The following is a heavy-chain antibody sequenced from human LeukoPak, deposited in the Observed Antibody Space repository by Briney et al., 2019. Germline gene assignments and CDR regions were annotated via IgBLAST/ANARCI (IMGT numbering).Heavy chain of an antibody. V-gene: IGHV4-39*01. CDR1: GGSFSGYY. D-gene: IGHD5-18*01. CDR2: IYYSGST. J-gene: IGHJ5*02. CDR3: ARQTAGMRSNWFDP. Sequence: SETLSLTCAVYGGSFSGYYWGWIRQPPGKGLEWIGSIYYSGSTYYNPSLKSRVTISVDTSKNQFSLKLSSVTAADTAVYYCARQTAGMRSNWFDPWGQGTLVTVSS.